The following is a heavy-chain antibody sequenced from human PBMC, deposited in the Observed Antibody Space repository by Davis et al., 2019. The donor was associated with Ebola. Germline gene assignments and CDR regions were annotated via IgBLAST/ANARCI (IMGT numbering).Heavy chain of an antibody. V-gene: IGHV1-69*13. J-gene: IGHJ6*04. CDR3: ARATPSYSSTYGYYYGMDV. CDR1: GGTFSSDG. D-gene: IGHD6-13*01. Sequence: AASVKVSCKASGGTFSSDGFSWVRQTPGQGLEWMGGIIPILHSANYGQKFQGRVTITADESTSTAYMELSSLRSEDTAVYYCARATPSYSSTYGYYYGMDVWGRGTTVIVSS. CDR2: IIPILHSA.